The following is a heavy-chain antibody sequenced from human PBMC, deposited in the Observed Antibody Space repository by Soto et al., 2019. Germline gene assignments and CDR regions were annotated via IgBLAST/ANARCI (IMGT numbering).Heavy chain of an antibody. D-gene: IGHD3-22*01. CDR3: ARWEAYYYDSSGYYYYYYGMDV. CDR1: GGTFSSYA. CDR2: IIPIFGTA. J-gene: IGHJ6*02. Sequence: QVPLVQSGAEVKKPGSSVKVSCKASGGTFSSYAISWVRQAPGQGLEWMGGIIPIFGTANYAQKFQGRVTITADESTSTAYMELSSLRSEDTAVYYCARWEAYYYDSSGYYYYYYGMDVWGQGTTVTVSS. V-gene: IGHV1-69*01.